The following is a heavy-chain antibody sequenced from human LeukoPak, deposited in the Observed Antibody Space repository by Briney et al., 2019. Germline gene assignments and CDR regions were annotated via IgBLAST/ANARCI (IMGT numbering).Heavy chain of an antibody. J-gene: IGHJ4*02. D-gene: IGHD4-17*01. Sequence: GASVRVSCKASGGSFSSYGINWVRQAPGQGLEWMGWINPNSGGTNYAQKFQGRVTMTRDTSISTAYMELSRLRSDDTAVYYCARGTVIAVDYWGQGTLVTVSS. CDR2: INPNSGGT. CDR3: ARGTVIAVDY. CDR1: GGSFSSYG. V-gene: IGHV1-2*02.